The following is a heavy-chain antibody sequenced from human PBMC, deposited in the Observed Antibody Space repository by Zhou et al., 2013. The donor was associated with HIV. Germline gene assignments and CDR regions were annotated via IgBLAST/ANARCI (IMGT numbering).Heavy chain of an antibody. CDR1: GYTFTNYY. J-gene: IGHJ4*02. Sequence: QVQLVQSGAEVKKTGSSVRVSCTASGYTFTNYYMHWVRQAPGQGLEWMGIINPGGGSTSYAQKFQGRVTMTRDTSTSTVYMELRSLRSDDTAVYYCARDRGLSYGYDYWGQGTLVTVSS. V-gene: IGHV1-46*01. D-gene: IGHD5-18*01. CDR3: ARDRGLSYGYDY. CDR2: INPGGGST.